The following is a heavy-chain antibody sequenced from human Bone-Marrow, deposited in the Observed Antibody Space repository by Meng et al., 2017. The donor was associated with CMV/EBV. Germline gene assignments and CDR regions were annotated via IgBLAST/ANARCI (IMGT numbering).Heavy chain of an antibody. V-gene: IGHV3-53*01. CDR2: FYSSGIT. CDR3: ARESYYYDSSGYYHFDY. CDR1: GFTGSSNY. Sequence: GESLKISCAASGFTGSSNYMSWVRQAPGKGLECVSVFYSSGITYYADSVKGRFTISSDNSKTTLYLQMNSLRAEDTAVYYCARESYYYDSSGYYHFDYCGQGTLVTVSS. J-gene: IGHJ4*02. D-gene: IGHD3-22*01.